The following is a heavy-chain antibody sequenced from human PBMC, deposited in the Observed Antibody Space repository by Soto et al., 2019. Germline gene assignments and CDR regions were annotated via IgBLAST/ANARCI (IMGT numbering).Heavy chain of an antibody. V-gene: IGHV2-26*01. Sequence: QVTLKESGPVLVKPTETLTLTCTVSGFSLSNARMGVSWIRQPPGKALEWLAHIFSNDEKSYSTSLKSRLTISKDTSKRQVVLTMTNMDPVDTATYYCARITRDSSGYYQNPYYYYGMDVWGQGTTVTVSS. CDR2: IFSNDEK. J-gene: IGHJ6*02. D-gene: IGHD3-22*01. CDR1: GFSLSNARMG. CDR3: ARITRDSSGYYQNPYYYYGMDV.